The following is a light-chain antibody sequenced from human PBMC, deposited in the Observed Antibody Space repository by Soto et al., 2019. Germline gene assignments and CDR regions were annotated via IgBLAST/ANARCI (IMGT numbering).Light chain of an antibody. CDR2: DVA. CDR1: SSDIGAYDS. CDR3: SSYTTISTLV. V-gene: IGLV2-14*03. Sequence: QSALTQPASVSGSPGQSITIPCTGTSSDIGAYDSVSWYQQHPGKVPKLMIYDVANRPSGVSDRFSGSKSGNTASLTISGLQADDEADYYCSSYTTISTLVFGGGTKLTVL. J-gene: IGLJ2*01.